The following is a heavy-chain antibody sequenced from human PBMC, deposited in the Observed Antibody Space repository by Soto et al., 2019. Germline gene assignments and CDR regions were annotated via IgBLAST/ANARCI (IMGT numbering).Heavy chain of an antibody. J-gene: IGHJ6*02. CDR3: ERVAADYYYYGMDV. D-gene: IGHD6-19*01. Sequence: QVQLVQSGAEVKKPGSSVKVSCKASGGTFSSYTISWVRQAPGQGLEWMGRIIPILGIANYAQKFQGRVTISADKSTSTADLELSSLRSEDTPVYYCERVAADYYYYGMDVWGQGTTVTVSS. V-gene: IGHV1-69*02. CDR1: GGTFSSYT. CDR2: IIPILGIA.